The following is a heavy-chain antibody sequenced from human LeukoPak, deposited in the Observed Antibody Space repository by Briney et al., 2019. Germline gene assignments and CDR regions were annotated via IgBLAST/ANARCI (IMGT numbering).Heavy chain of an antibody. D-gene: IGHD3-16*02. J-gene: IGHJ4*02. Sequence: GGSLRLSCAASGFTFSNYEMNWIRQAPGKGLEWISYISNSGNTKYYADSVKGRFTISRDNSKNTLYLQMGSLRAEDMAVYYGARGGAYVWGSYRPLKNPYYFDYWGQGTLVTVSS. CDR1: GFTFSNYE. CDR3: ARGGAYVWGSYRPLKNPYYFDY. V-gene: IGHV3-48*03. CDR2: ISNSGNTK.